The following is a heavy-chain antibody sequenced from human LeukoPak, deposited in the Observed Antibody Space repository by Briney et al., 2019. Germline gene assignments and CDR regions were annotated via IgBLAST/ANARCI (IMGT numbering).Heavy chain of an antibody. J-gene: IGHJ4*02. CDR1: GYTLTELS. CDR3: ATDEGLYGSGSYYRY. V-gene: IGHV1-24*01. D-gene: IGHD3-10*01. Sequence: ASVKVSCKVSGYTLTELSMHRVRQAPGKGLEWMGGFDPEDGETIYAQKFQGRVAMTEDTSTDTAYMELSSLRSEDTAVYYCATDEGLYGSGSYYRYWGQGTLVTVSS. CDR2: FDPEDGET.